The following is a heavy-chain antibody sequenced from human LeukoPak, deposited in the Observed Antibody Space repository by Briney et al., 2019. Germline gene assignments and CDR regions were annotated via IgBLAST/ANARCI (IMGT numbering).Heavy chain of an antibody. CDR2: INSDGSST. D-gene: IGHD1-1*01. J-gene: IGHJ4*02. V-gene: IGHV3-74*01. Sequence: PGGSLRLSCAASGLTFSTYWMHWVRQAPGKGPVWVSRINSDGSSTSYADSVKGRVTISRDNAKNTLYLQMNSLRAEDTAVYYCAGDGGLERYFDYWGQGTLVTVSS. CDR1: GLTFSTYW. CDR3: AGDGGLERYFDY.